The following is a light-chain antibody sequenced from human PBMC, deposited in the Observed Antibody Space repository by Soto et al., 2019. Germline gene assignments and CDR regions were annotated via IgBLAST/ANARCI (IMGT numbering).Light chain of an antibody. V-gene: IGKV1-9*01. CDR2: SAS. Sequence: DIPLTQSPSFLSAFVGDTVTITCRASQAMSTYLAWYQQKPGKVPKLLIRSASTLQSGVPPRFSGGGSGTEFPLTISTLQPDDSGIYYCQQLNGYQLAFGGGTNVEIK. CDR1: QAMSTY. CDR3: QQLNGYQLA. J-gene: IGKJ4*01.